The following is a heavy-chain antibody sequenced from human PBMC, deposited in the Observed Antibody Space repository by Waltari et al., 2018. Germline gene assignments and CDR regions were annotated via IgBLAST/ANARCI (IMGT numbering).Heavy chain of an antibody. D-gene: IGHD6-25*01. CDR3: VTRVAAAG. CDR2: IREDGGDT. CDR1: GFGFDTFW. Sequence: EVQLVQSGGGLVHPGGSLSLSCVTSGFGFDTFWMSWVRQAPGKGLEWVANIREDGGDTYYLDSVKGRFTISRDNANNSLYLEMDSLTVEDTGVYYCVTRVAAAGWGQGTLVTVSS. V-gene: IGHV3-7*01. J-gene: IGHJ4*02.